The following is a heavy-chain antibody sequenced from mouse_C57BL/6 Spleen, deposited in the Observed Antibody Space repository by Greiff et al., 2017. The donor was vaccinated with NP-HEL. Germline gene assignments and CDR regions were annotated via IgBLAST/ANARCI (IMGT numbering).Heavy chain of an antibody. CDR1: GFTFSSYA. D-gene: IGHD3-1*01. CDR2: ISDGGSYT. CDR3: ARASWDWYFDV. V-gene: IGHV5-4*03. Sequence: EVKLVESGGGLVKPGGSLKLSCAASGFTFSSYAMSWVRQTPEKRLEWVATISDGGSYTYYPDNVKGRFTISRDNAKNNLYLQMSHLKSEDTAMYYCARASWDWYFDVWGTGTTVTVSS. J-gene: IGHJ1*03.